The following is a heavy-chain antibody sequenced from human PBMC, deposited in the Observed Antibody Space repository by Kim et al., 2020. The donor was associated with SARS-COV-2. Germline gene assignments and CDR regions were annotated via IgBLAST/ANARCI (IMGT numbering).Heavy chain of an antibody. CDR1: GGSISSYY. CDR2: IYYSGST. CDR3: ARGGYSNVFYYYYGMDV. V-gene: IGHV4-59*08. Sequence: SETLSLTCTVSGGSISSYYWSWIRQPPGKGLEWIGYIYYSGSTNYNPSLKSRVTISVDTSKNQFSLKLSSVTAADTAVYYCARGGYSNVFYYYYGMDVWGQGTTVTVSS. J-gene: IGHJ6*02. D-gene: IGHD4-4*01.